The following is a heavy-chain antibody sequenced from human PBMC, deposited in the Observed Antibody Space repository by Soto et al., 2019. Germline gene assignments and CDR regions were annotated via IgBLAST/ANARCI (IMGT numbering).Heavy chain of an antibody. CDR3: ARDPSGFGDYDFDP. Sequence: SETLSLTCAVYGGSFSGYSWSWIRQPPGKGLEWIGEINHSGSTNYNPSLKSRVTISVDTSKNQFSLKLSSVTAADTAVYYCARDPSGFGDYDFDPWGQGTLVTV. CDR2: INHSGST. D-gene: IGHD3-10*01. V-gene: IGHV4-34*01. J-gene: IGHJ5*02. CDR1: GGSFSGYS.